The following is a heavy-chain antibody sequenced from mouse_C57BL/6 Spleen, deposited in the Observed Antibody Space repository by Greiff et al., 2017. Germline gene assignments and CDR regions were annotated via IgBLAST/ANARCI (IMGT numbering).Heavy chain of an antibody. Sequence: VQGVESGAELARPGASVKMSCKASGYTFTSYTMHWVKQRPGQGLEWIGYINPSSGYTKYNQKFKDKATLTADKSSSTAYMQLSSLTSEDSAVYYCARTVVDAMDYWGQGTSVTVSS. CDR1: GYTFTSYT. V-gene: IGHV1-4*01. J-gene: IGHJ4*01. D-gene: IGHD1-1*01. CDR2: INPSSGYT. CDR3: ARTVVDAMDY.